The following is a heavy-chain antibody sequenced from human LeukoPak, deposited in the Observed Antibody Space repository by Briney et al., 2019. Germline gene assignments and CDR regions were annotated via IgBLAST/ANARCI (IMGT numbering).Heavy chain of an antibody. J-gene: IGHJ6*03. V-gene: IGHV3-74*01. CDR2: INGDGSST. CDR1: GFTFSSYW. D-gene: IGHD3-3*01. CDR3: VRGTSIFGVVTYYNYYYMDV. Sequence: GGSLRLSCAASGFTFSSYWMHWVRQAPGKGLVWVSRINGDGSSTTYADSVKGRFTISRDSAKNTLYLQMNSLRAEDTAVYYCVRGTSIFGVVTYYNYYYMDVWGKGTTVTVSS.